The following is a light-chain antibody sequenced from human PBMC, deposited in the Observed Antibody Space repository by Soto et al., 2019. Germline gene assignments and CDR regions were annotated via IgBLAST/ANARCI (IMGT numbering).Light chain of an antibody. J-gene: IGLJ2*01. Sequence: QSVLPQTPSVSGTPGQTVTICCSGSSSNIGRNYVYWYQQLPGAAPKLLMYSHNIRPSGVPDRFSASTSGTSASLVISGLRSEDEADYHCATWDDDVSGVVFGGGTKVTVL. CDR1: SSNIGRNY. CDR2: SHN. V-gene: IGLV1-47*02. CDR3: ATWDDDVSGVV.